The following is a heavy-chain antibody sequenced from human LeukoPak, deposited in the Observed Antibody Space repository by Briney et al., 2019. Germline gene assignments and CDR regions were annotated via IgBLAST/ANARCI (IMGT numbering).Heavy chain of an antibody. CDR1: GYTFTSYD. CDR2: MNPNSGNT. J-gene: IGHJ6*03. D-gene: IGHD4-17*01. CDR3: ARGKVTTSYYYMDV. V-gene: IGHV1-8*03. Sequence: ASVKVSCKASGYTFTSYDINWVRQATGQGLEWMGWMNPNSGNTGYAQKFQGRVTITRNTSISTAYMELSSLRSEDTAVYYCARGKVTTSYYYMDVWGKGTTVTVSS.